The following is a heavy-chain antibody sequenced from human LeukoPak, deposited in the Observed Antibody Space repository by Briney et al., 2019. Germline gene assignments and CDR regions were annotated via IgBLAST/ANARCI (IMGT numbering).Heavy chain of an antibody. J-gene: IGHJ4*02. V-gene: IGHV1-2*02. CDR2: INPNSGSA. CDR1: GYTFTGYY. CDR3: ARVSQDSRGYKHVFDY. D-gene: IGHD3-22*01. Sequence: ASVKVSCKASGYTFTGYYMHWVRQAPGQGLEWMGWINPNSGSATYAQTFQGRVTMTRDTSTSTVYMELSSLRSEDTAVYFCARVSQDSRGYKHVFDYWGQGTLVTVSS.